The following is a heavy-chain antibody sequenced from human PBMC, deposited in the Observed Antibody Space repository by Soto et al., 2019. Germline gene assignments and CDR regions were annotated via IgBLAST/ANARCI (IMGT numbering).Heavy chain of an antibody. Sequence: QVQLVESGGGVVQPGRSLRLSCAASGFTFSSYGMHWVRQAPGKGLEWVAVISYDGRNKNYADSVKGRFTISRDNSKDTLYLQMNSLRAEDTAVYYCAKDLGVEVITRFFDYWGQGTLVTVAS. CDR3: AKDLGVEVITRFFDY. V-gene: IGHV3-30*18. J-gene: IGHJ4*02. CDR2: ISYDGRNK. D-gene: IGHD3-22*01. CDR1: GFTFSSYG.